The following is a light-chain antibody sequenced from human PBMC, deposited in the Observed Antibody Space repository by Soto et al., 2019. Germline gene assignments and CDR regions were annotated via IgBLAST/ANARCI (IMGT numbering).Light chain of an antibody. CDR1: QSVSTN. CDR3: QQYGSSPLT. Sequence: IVLTQSTDTLSLSPGERATLSCRASQSVSTNLAWYQHKPGQAPRLIIYGASSRATVIPDRCSGSGSGPDLTRTISRLQPEDFEVYYCQQYGSSPLTFGGGTKVDIK. V-gene: IGKV3-20*01. J-gene: IGKJ4*01. CDR2: GAS.